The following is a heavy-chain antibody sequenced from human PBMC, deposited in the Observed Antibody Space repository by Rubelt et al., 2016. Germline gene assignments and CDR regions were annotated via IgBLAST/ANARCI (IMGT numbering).Heavy chain of an antibody. CDR3: TRWSSGWYAFDI. CDR2: ISAYNGNT. D-gene: IGHD6-19*01. J-gene: IGHJ3*02. V-gene: IGHV1-18*01. Sequence: QVQLVQSGAEVKKPGASVKVSCKASGYTFTSYGISWVRQAPGQGLEWMGWISAYNGNTNYARSSQGLFTMTTDTSTSTAYMELRSLRSDDTAVYYCTRWSSGWYAFDIWGQGTMVTVSS. CDR1: GYTFTSYG.